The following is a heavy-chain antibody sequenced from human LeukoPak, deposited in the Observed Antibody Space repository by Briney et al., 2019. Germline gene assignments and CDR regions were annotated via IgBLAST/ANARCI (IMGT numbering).Heavy chain of an antibody. CDR1: GGSISSGGYY. CDR3: ARDLRLRHFDY. Sequence: KPSETLSLTCTVSGGSISSGGYYWSWIRQHPGKGLEWIGSIYYSGSTYYNPSLKSRVTISVDTSKNQFSLKLSSVTAADTAVYYCARDLRLRHFDYWGQGTLVTASS. D-gene: IGHD5/OR15-5a*01. J-gene: IGHJ4*02. CDR2: IYYSGST. V-gene: IGHV4-39*07.